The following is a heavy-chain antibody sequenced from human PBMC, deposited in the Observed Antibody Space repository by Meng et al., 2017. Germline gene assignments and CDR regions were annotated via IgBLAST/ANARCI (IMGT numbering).Heavy chain of an antibody. Sequence: GESLKISCAASGFTVSSNYMSWVRQAPGKRLEWVSVIYSGGSTYYADSVKGRFTISRHNSKNTLYLQMNSLRAEDTAVYYCARGRSFDYWGQGTLVTVSS. V-gene: IGHV3-53*04. J-gene: IGHJ4*02. CDR1: GFTVSSNY. CDR3: ARGRSFDY. CDR2: IYSGGST.